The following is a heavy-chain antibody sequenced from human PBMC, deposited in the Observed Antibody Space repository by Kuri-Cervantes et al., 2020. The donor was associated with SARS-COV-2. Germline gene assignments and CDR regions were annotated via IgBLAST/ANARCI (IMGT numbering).Heavy chain of an antibody. D-gene: IGHD4-23*01. V-gene: IGHV4-4*07. CDR2: IYTNGNT. J-gene: IGHJ4*02. CDR1: GFTFSSYS. Sequence: ESLKISCAASGFTFSSYSMNWIRQPAGKGLEWIGRIYTNGNTNYNPSLKSRVTMSVDTSKNQFSLKLTSVTAADTAVYYCARTHPLYGGNSGPYFDYWGQGTLVTVSS. CDR3: ARTHPLYGGNSGPYFDY.